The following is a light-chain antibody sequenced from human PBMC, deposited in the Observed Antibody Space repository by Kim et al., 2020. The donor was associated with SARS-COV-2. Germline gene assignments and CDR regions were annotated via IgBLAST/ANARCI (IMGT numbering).Light chain of an antibody. CDR3: QQYGSSPQT. CDR1: QSVSSSY. Sequence: LSPGERATLSCRASQSVSSSYLAWYQQEPGQAPRLLIYGASSRATGIPDMFSGSGSGTDFTLTISRLEPEDFAVYYCQQYGSSPQTFGQGTKLAI. J-gene: IGKJ2*01. CDR2: GAS. V-gene: IGKV3-20*01.